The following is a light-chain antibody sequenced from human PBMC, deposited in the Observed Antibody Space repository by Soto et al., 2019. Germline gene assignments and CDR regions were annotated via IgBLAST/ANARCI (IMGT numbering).Light chain of an antibody. CDR3: MQARQTPLT. CDR2: WGS. Sequence: DIVMTQSPLSLPVTPGEPASISCRSSQSLLHSNGYTYLDWYLQKPGQSPQLLIYWGSNRASGVPDRFSGSGSGTDFTLKISRVEAEDVGVYYCMQARQTPLTFGPGTKVDIK. CDR1: QSLLHSNGYTY. V-gene: IGKV2-28*01. J-gene: IGKJ3*01.